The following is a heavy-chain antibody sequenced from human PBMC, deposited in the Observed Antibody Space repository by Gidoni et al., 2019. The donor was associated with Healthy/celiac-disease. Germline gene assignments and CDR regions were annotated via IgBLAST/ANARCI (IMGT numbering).Heavy chain of an antibody. Sequence: EVQLVESGGGLVQPGGSLRLSCAASGFTFSSYWMHWVRQAPGKGLVWVSRIHSDGSSTSYAYSVKGRFTISRDNAKNTLYLQMNSLRAEDTAVYYCAREGGDYGDYGNSFDPWGQGTLVTVSS. CDR1: GFTFSSYW. V-gene: IGHV3-74*01. J-gene: IGHJ5*02. CDR3: AREGGDYGDYGNSFDP. D-gene: IGHD4-17*01. CDR2: IHSDGSST.